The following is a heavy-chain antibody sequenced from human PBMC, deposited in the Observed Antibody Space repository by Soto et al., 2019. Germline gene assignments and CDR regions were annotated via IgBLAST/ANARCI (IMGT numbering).Heavy chain of an antibody. V-gene: IGHV4-4*07. D-gene: IGHD3-3*01. J-gene: IGHJ5*02. Sequence: PSDTLSLISTVTGGAISGYYWTWIRQSDGEGLEWIGRIYSSGSTNYNPSLKSRVTISLDTSMNYFSLRLSSVTAADTAVYYCARGQRFSDWFDPWGQVTLVTVSS. CDR1: GGAISGYY. CDR3: ARGQRFSDWFDP. CDR2: IYSSGST.